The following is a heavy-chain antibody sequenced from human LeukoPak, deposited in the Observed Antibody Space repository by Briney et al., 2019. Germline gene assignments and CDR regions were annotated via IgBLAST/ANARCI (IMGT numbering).Heavy chain of an antibody. Sequence: QSGGSLRLSCAASGFTFSSYWMSWVRQAPGKGLAWVANIKQDGSEKYYVDSVKGRFTISSDNAKNSLYLEMNSLSADDTALYYCARDGSPEASINSIDTWGQGNPVTVSS. V-gene: IGHV3-7*01. CDR2: IKQDGSEK. D-gene: IGHD3-10*01. CDR1: GFTFSSYW. J-gene: IGHJ5*02. CDR3: ARDGSPEASINSIDT.